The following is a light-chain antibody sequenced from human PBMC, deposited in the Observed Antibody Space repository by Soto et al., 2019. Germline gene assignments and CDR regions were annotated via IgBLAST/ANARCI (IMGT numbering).Light chain of an antibody. J-gene: IGKJ1*01. CDR3: QEYGSSPRT. CDR2: GAS. Sequence: SALTKSTSPLDFPPGERGTLRCWASQSVSSYLAWYQQKPGQAPRLLIYGASSRATGIPDRFSGSGSGTDFTLSLSRLEPEDFAVYYCQEYGSSPRTLGQGTKVDIK. CDR1: QSVSSY. V-gene: IGKV3-20*01.